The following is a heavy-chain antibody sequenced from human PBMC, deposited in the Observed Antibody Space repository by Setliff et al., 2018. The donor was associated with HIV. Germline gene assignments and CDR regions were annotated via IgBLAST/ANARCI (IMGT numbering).Heavy chain of an antibody. V-gene: IGHV4-38-2*01. Sequence: PSETLSLTCAVSGYSISSGFYWGWIRQPPGKGLEWIGSIYHSGSTYYNPSLRSRVTISVDTSKNQFSLKLSSVTAADTAVYYCAKVGGWGSGSYQFYWGQGSLVTVSS. CDR2: IYHSGST. D-gene: IGHD3-10*01. CDR3: AKVGGWGSGSYQFY. CDR1: GYSISSGFY. J-gene: IGHJ4*02.